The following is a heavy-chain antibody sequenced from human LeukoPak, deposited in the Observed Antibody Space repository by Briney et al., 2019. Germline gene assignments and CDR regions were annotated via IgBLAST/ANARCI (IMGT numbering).Heavy chain of an antibody. CDR2: IGGSGTKT. Sequence: PGGTLRLSCAASGFTFTKYAMSWVRQAAGKGLEWVSAIGGSGTKTFYAESVKGRFTISRDNSNNILFLQMDSLRAEDTAMYYCAKVGGWTVGATRFDYWGQGTLVTVSS. V-gene: IGHV3-23*01. CDR1: GFTFTKYA. J-gene: IGHJ4*02. CDR3: AKVGGWTVGATRFDY. D-gene: IGHD1-26*01.